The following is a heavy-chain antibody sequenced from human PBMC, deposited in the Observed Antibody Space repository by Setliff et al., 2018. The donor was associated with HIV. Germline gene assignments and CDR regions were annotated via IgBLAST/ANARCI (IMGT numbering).Heavy chain of an antibody. D-gene: IGHD3-10*01. J-gene: IGHJ4*02. Sequence: NPSETLSLTCVVSDDSFSNYDWTWIRQSPGKALEWIGYISSSGTTNYNPSLKSRVAIFIDTSKNRFSLRLSSVTAADTAVYYCARLYDYYGHRLDYWGQGAQVTVSS. CDR1: DDSFSNYD. CDR3: ARLYDYYGHRLDY. CDR2: ISSSGTT. V-gene: IGHV4-4*09.